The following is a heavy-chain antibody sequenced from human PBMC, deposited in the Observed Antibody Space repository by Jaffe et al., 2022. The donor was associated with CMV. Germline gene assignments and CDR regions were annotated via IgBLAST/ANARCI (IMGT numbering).Heavy chain of an antibody. V-gene: IGHV1-3*01. Sequence: QVQLVQSGAEVKKPGASVKVSCKASGYTFTSYAMHWVRQAPGQRLEWMGWINAGNGNTKYSQKFQGRVTITRDTSASTAYMELSSLRSEDTAVYYCATLSGSYYGVFDYWGQGTLVTVSS. CDR3: ATLSGSYYGVFDY. D-gene: IGHD1-26*01. CDR1: GYTFTSYA. CDR2: INAGNGNT. J-gene: IGHJ4*02.